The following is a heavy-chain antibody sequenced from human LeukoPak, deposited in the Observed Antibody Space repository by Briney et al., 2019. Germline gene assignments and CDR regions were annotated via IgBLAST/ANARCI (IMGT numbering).Heavy chain of an antibody. Sequence: PGGSLRLSCAASGFTFSSYGMPWVRQAPGKGLEWVALISYDGNHKYYADSVKGRFTISRDNSKNTLYLQMNSLRAEDTAVYYCAKDRRQSYYYGSGEGGRNYNDYWGQGTLVTVSS. J-gene: IGHJ4*02. D-gene: IGHD3-10*01. CDR2: ISYDGNHK. V-gene: IGHV3-30*18. CDR3: AKDRRQSYYYGSGEGGRNYNDY. CDR1: GFTFSSYG.